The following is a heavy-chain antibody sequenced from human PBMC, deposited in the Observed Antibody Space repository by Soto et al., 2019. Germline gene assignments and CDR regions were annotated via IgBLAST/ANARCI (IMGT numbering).Heavy chain of an antibody. CDR2: ISGSGGST. J-gene: IGHJ4*02. Sequence: PGGSLRLSCAASGFTFSSYAMGWVRRAPGKGLEWVSTISGSGGSTYYADSVKGRFTISRDSSKKTLYLKMNSLRAEDTAVYYCAKSDPSGSFNDYWGQGPLITFSS. CDR3: AKSDPSGSFNDY. V-gene: IGHV3-23*01. D-gene: IGHD6-25*01. CDR1: GFTFSSYA.